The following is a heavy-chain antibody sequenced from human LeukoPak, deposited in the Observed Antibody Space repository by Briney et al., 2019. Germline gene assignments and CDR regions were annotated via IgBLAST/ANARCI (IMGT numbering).Heavy chain of an antibody. CDR3: AKDWATLPSRLSPFDS. V-gene: IGHV3-23*01. D-gene: IGHD6-6*01. CDR2: ISATGDGT. CDR1: GFTFSSYA. Sequence: PGASLRLSCAASGFTFSSYAMSWVRQTPGKGLDWVSTISATGDGTVYADSVKGRFTISRDNSKNTLLLQMNSLRADDTAVCYCAKDWATLPSRLSPFDSWGQGILVTVSS. J-gene: IGHJ4*02.